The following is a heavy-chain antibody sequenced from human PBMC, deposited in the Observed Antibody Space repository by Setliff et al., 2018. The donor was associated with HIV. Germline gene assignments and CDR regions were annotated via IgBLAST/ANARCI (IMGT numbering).Heavy chain of an antibody. CDR2: IYTSGLT. CDR3: ARHDSGGYYSLDY. J-gene: IGHJ4*02. D-gene: IGHD3-22*01. CDR1: GGSISSYY. Sequence: SETLSLTCTVSGGSISSYYWSWIRQPAGKGLEWIGRIYTSGLTFYNPSLKSRVTISVDTSKNQFSLNLSSVTAADTAVYYCARHDSGGYYSLDYWGQGTLVTVSS. V-gene: IGHV4-4*07.